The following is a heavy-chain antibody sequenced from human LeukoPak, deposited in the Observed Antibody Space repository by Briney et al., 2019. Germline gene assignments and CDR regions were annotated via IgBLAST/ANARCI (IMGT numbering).Heavy chain of an antibody. J-gene: IGHJ4*02. CDR1: GGTFSSYA. Sequence: SVKVSCKASGGTFSSYAISWVRQAPGQGLEWMGGIIPIFGTANYAQKFQGRVTITADESTSTAYMELSSLRSEDTAVYYCARTVRGRLRFLEWLLYFDYWGQGTLVTVSS. V-gene: IGHV1-69*13. CDR3: ARTVRGRLRFLEWLLYFDY. D-gene: IGHD3-3*01. CDR2: IIPIFGTA.